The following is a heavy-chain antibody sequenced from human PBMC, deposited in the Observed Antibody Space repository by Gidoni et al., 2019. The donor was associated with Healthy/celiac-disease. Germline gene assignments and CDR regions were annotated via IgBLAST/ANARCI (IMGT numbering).Heavy chain of an antibody. CDR1: GGPISSSNW. J-gene: IGHJ4*02. CDR3: ARDPRRGSSGWYYFDY. V-gene: IGHV4-4*02. Sequence: QVQLQESGPGLVQPSGTLSLTCAVSGGPISSSNWWSWVRQPTGKGLEWIGEIYHSGSTNYNPSLKSRVTISVDKSKNQFSLKLSSVTAADTAVYYCARDPRRGSSGWYYFDYWGQGTLVTVSS. CDR2: IYHSGST. D-gene: IGHD6-19*01.